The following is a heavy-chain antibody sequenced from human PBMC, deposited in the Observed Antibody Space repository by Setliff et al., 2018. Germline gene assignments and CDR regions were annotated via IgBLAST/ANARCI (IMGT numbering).Heavy chain of an antibody. CDR2: IYPGDSDT. CDR1: GYTFTNYW. Sequence: PGESLKISCQGSGYTFTNYWIGWVRQMPGKGLEWMGLIYPGDSDTRYSPSFRGQVTISADRSISTAYLQWRSLKASDTAIYYCARAKDGYDFDYFDYWGQGTPVTVSS. D-gene: IGHD5-12*01. J-gene: IGHJ4*02. V-gene: IGHV5-51*01. CDR3: ARAKDGYDFDYFDY.